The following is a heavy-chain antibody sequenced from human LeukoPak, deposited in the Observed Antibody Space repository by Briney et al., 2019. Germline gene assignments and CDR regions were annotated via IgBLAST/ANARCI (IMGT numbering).Heavy chain of an antibody. CDR2: INHSGST. Sequence: SETLSLTCAVYGGSFSGYYWSWIRQPPGKGLEWIGEINHSGSTNYNPSLKSRVTISVDTSKNQFSLKLSSVTAADTAVYYCASRYCTNGVCSSCFDYWGQGTLVTVSS. J-gene: IGHJ4*02. V-gene: IGHV4-34*01. CDR3: ASRYCTNGVCSSCFDY. D-gene: IGHD2-8*01. CDR1: GGSFSGYY.